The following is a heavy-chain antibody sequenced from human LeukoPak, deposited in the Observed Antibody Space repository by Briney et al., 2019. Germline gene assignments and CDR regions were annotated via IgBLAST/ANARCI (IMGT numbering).Heavy chain of an antibody. V-gene: IGHV4-59*08. J-gene: IGHJ3*02. Sequence: SETLSLICTVSGGSISSYYWSWIRQPPGKGLEWIGYIYYSGSTNYNPSLKSRVTISVDTSKNQFSLKLSSVTAADTAVYYCARQTTYYNDAFDIWGQGTMVTVSS. D-gene: IGHD3-10*01. CDR2: IYYSGST. CDR3: ARQTTYYNDAFDI. CDR1: GGSISSYY.